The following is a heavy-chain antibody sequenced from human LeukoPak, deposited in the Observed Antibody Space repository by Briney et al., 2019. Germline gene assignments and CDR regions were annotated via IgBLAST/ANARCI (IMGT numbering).Heavy chain of an antibody. CDR1: GGSISSSTYY. J-gene: IGHJ3*02. CDR3: ARPTFSGYYSGPFDI. Sequence: PSETLSLTCTVSGGSISSSTYYWGWIRQPPGKGLEWIGCIYYSGSTYYNPSLKSRVTISVDTSKNQFSLKLSSVTAADTAVYFCARPTFSGYYSGPFDIWGQGTIVTVSS. D-gene: IGHD3-22*01. V-gene: IGHV4-39*01. CDR2: IYYSGST.